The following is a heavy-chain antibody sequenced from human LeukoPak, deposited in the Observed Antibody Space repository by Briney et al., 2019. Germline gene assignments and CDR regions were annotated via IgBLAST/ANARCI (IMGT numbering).Heavy chain of an antibody. D-gene: IGHD6-6*01. CDR2: ISYDGSNK. Sequence: GGSLRLSCAASGFTFSSYAMHWVRQAPGKGLEWVAVISYDGSNKYYADSVKGRFTISRDNSKNTLYLQMNSLRAEDTAVYYCARRRAARRGLHYYYYGMDVWGQGTTVTVSS. CDR1: GFTFSSYA. CDR3: ARRRAARRGLHYYYYGMDV. J-gene: IGHJ6*02. V-gene: IGHV3-30-3*01.